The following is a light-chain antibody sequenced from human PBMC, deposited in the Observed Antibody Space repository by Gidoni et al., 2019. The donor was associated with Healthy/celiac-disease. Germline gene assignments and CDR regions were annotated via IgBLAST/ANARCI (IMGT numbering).Light chain of an antibody. CDR2: DAS. CDR1: QSVSYY. CDR3: QQRSNWPT. V-gene: IGKV3-11*01. J-gene: IGKJ4*01. Sequence: IVLTQSPPTLSSSPAERATLSCRASQSVSYYLAWYQQKPGQAPRLLIYDASNRATGIPARFSGSGSGTDLTLTSSGLEPEDVAVYYCQQRSNWPTFGGGTKVEIK.